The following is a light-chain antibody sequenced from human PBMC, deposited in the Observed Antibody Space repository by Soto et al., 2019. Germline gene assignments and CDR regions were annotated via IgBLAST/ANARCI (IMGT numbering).Light chain of an antibody. CDR1: SSNIGSNH. V-gene: IGLV1-47*01. J-gene: IGLJ3*02. Sequence: QSVLTQPPSASGTPGQRVTISCSGSSSNIGSNHVYWYQQLPRTAPKLLIYRNNQRPSGVPDRFSGSKSGTSASLAISGLRSEDEADYYCAAWDDSLSGPRVFGGGTKLTVL. CDR3: AAWDDSLSGPRV. CDR2: RNN.